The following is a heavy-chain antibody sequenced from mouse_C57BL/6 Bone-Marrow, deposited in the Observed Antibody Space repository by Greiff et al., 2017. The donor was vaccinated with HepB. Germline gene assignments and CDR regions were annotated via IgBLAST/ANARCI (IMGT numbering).Heavy chain of an antibody. V-gene: IGHV5-4*01. CDR3: ARDAGAYYSNVYAMDY. CDR1: GFTFSSYA. CDR2: ISDGGSYT. J-gene: IGHJ4*01. D-gene: IGHD2-5*01. Sequence: EVQGVESGGGLVKPGGSLKLSCAASGFTFSSYAMSWVRQTPEKRLEWVATISDGGSYTYYPDNVKGRFTISRDNAKNNLYLQMSHLKSEDTAMYYCARDAGAYYSNVYAMDYWGQGTSVTVSS.